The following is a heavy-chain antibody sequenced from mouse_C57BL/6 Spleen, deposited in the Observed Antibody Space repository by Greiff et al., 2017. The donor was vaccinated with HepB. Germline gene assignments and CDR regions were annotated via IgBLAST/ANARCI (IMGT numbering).Heavy chain of an antibody. Sequence: VQLQQSGAELVKPGASVKLSCKASGYTFTEYTIHWVKQRSGQGLEWIGWFYPGSGSIKYNEKFKDKATLTADKSSSTVYMELSRLTSEDSAVYFCARHEDRLGRGDYYAMDYWGQGTSVTVSS. V-gene: IGHV1-62-2*01. J-gene: IGHJ4*01. CDR3: ARHEDRLGRGDYYAMDY. D-gene: IGHD4-1*01. CDR2: FYPGSGSI. CDR1: GYTFTEYT.